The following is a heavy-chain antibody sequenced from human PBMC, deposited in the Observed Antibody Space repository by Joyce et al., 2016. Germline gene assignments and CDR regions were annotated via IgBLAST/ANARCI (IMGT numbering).Heavy chain of an antibody. Sequence: QVQLVQSGAEVKKPGASVKVSCKASGYTFTNFGSNWVRQATGQGLEWMGWMTPNSGNTGYAQNFQGRVTMTRDTAISTAYMELSSLRSEDTAVYFCARNKDGTGDFDFWGQGTPVTVSS. D-gene: IGHD7-27*01. CDR1: GYTFTNFG. V-gene: IGHV1-8*01. CDR2: MTPNSGNT. CDR3: ARNKDGTGDFDF. J-gene: IGHJ4*02.